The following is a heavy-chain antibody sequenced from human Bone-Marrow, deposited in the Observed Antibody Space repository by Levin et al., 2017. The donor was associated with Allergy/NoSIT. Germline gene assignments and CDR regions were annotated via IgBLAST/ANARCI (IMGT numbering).Heavy chain of an antibody. Sequence: SQTLSLTCAVYGGSFRGYYWSWIRQPPGKGLEWIGEINHSGSTNYNPSLKSRVTISVDTSKNQFSLKLSSVTAADTAVYYCARVSTGYSSSPFYFDYWGQGTLVTVSS. J-gene: IGHJ4*02. CDR2: INHSGST. CDR3: ARVSTGYSSSPFYFDY. V-gene: IGHV4-34*01. D-gene: IGHD6-13*01. CDR1: GGSFRGYY.